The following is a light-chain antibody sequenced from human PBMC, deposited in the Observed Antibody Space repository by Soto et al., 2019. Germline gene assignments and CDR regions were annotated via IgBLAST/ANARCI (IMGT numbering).Light chain of an antibody. V-gene: IGLV2-14*01. Sequence: QSALTQPASVSGSPGQSISISCTGSSSDVGGSKYVSWYQQYPGKAPKLMIYEVSYRPSGVSNRFSGSKSGNTASLTVSGLQAEDEADYYCSSKSSRGTLYVFGTGTKLTVL. CDR1: SSDVGGSKY. CDR3: SSKSSRGTLYV. J-gene: IGLJ1*01. CDR2: EVS.